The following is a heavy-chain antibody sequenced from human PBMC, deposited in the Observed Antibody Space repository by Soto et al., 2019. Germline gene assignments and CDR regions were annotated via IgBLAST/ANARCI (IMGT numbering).Heavy chain of an antibody. CDR1: GFTFSSYS. Sequence: GGSLRLSCAASGFTFSSYSMNWVRQAPGKGLEWVSYISSSSSTIYYADSVKGRFTISRDNAKNSLYLQMNSLRDEDTAVYYCARLKLVSEHYYYGMDVWGQGTTVTVSS. J-gene: IGHJ6*02. CDR3: ARLKLVSEHYYYGMDV. D-gene: IGHD6-6*01. CDR2: ISSSSSTI. V-gene: IGHV3-48*02.